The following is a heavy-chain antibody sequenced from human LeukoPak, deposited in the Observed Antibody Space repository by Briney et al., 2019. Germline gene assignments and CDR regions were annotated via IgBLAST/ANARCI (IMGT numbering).Heavy chain of an antibody. J-gene: IGHJ5*01. D-gene: IGHD7-27*01. CDR3: VREPGAPRGWFDS. CDR1: GFTFSVYS. CDR2: ISGTGSHI. V-gene: IGHV3-21*01. Sequence: GGSLRLSCEASGFTFSVYSMNWVRQAPGKGLEWVSSISGTGSHIYSADSMKGRFIISRDNAKNSLYLQMNSLRAEDTAVYYCVREPGAPRGWFDSWGQGTLVTVSS.